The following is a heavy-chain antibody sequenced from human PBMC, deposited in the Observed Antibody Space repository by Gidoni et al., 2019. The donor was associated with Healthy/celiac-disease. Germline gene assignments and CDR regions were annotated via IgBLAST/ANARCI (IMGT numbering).Heavy chain of an antibody. D-gene: IGHD1-26*01. V-gene: IGHV3-21*06. CDR3: ARESIVGGIFDY. J-gene: IGHJ4*02. CDR2: ISSSSSYI. CDR1: GFTFSSYS. Sequence: EVQLVESGGGLVKPGGSLRLSCAASGFTFSSYSMNWVRQAPGKGLEWVSSISSSSSYIYYADSVKGRFTISRDNAKNSLYLQMNSLRAEDTAVYYCARESIVGGIFDYWGQGTLVTVSS.